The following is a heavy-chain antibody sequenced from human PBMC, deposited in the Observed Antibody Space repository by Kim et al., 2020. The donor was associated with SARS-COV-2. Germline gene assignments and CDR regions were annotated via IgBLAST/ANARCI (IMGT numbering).Heavy chain of an antibody. CDR1: GFTFNTHA. Sequence: GGSLRLSCAASGFTFNTHAMTWVRQVPGKGLDWVSIISDGGAETRYADSVKGRFTVSRDNSKNTLYLQMNSLSAEDTAVYYCARGDCSSTSCHTTDYWG. V-gene: IGHV3-23*01. D-gene: IGHD2-2*02. CDR3: ARGDCSSTSCHTTDY. CDR2: ISDGGAET. J-gene: IGHJ4*01.